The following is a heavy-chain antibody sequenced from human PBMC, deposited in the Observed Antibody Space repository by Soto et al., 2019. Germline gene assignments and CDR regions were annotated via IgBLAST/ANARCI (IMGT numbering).Heavy chain of an antibody. CDR1: GSSLSTSPVG. CDR2: TYWDDDK. V-gene: IGHV2-5*02. CDR3: VHSSYYGYYYDY. J-gene: IGHJ4*02. D-gene: IGHD3-10*01. Sequence: QITLKESGPTLAKPTQPLTLTCTFSGSSLSTSPVGVGWIRQPPGKALEWLALTYWDDDKRYSPSRKSRLTITQDTSKRQGVLTMANMNLVDTATYYCVHSSYYGYYYDYWGQGILVTVSS.